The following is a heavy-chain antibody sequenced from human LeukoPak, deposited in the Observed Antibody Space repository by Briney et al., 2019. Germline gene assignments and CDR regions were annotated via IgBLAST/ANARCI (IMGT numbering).Heavy chain of an antibody. CDR3: ARVSWFPGTSYYYMDV. D-gene: IGHD1-1*01. Sequence: SETLSLTCTVAGGSISSYYWSWIRQPPGKGLDCIGYIYYSGTTNYNPSLKSRVTISLDTSKNQFSLRLTSVTAADTAVYYCARVSWFPGTSYYYMDVWGKGTTVTVSS. J-gene: IGHJ6*03. V-gene: IGHV4-59*01. CDR2: IYYSGTT. CDR1: GGSISSYY.